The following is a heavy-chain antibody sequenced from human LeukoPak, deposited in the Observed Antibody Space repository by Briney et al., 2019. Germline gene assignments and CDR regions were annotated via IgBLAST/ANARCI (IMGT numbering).Heavy chain of an antibody. D-gene: IGHD3-10*01. CDR3: AKDPRGVVYYYGMDV. CDR2: ISGSGGST. Sequence: PGGSLRLSCAASGFTFSSYAMSWVRQAPGKGLEWVSAISGSGGSTYYADSVKGRFTISRDNSKNTLYLQMNSLRAEGTAVYYCAKDPRGVVYYYGMDVWGQGTTVTVSS. J-gene: IGHJ6*02. V-gene: IGHV3-23*01. CDR1: GFTFSSYA.